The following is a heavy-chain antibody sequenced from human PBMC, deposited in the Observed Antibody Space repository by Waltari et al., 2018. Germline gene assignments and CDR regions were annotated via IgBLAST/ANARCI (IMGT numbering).Heavy chain of an antibody. CDR1: GFIFDAYL. D-gene: IGHD1-26*01. Sequence: EVQLVESGGGLVQRGRSLVLSCTGSGFIFDAYLVNLVAQVPVKGLWWVGLIKNKAYGETTEFAASVKGRVNISRDDSISTVYLQMDSLKTEDTAVYYCTTSYSRWSTYYYFDHWGQGSLVTVSS. CDR2: IKNKAYGETT. V-gene: IGHV3-49*04. J-gene: IGHJ4*02. CDR3: TTSYSRWSTYYYFDH.